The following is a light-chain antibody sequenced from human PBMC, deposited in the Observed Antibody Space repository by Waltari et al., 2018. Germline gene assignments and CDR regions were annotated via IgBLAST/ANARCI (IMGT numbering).Light chain of an antibody. CDR1: QSVLYSSNNTNS. CDR2: WAS. Sequence: DIVMTQSPDSLASSLGERATINCKSSQSVLYSSNNTNSLAWYHQKPGHPPKLLIYWASTRASGVPDRFSGSGSGTDFTLTISSLHAEDVAVYYCQQYYTSPRTFGQGTKVEIK. J-gene: IGKJ1*01. CDR3: QQYYTSPRT. V-gene: IGKV4-1*01.